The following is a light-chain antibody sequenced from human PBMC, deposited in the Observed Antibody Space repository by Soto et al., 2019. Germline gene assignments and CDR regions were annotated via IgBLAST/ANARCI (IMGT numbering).Light chain of an antibody. J-gene: IGLJ1*01. CDR1: SSDVGRYNY. Sequence: QSALTQPPSASGSPGQSVTISCTGTSSDVGRYNYVSWYQQHPGKAPKLMIYEVSKRPSGVPDRFSGSKSGNTASLTVSGLQAEDEADYYCSSYAGSNNLVFGTGTKLTVL. CDR2: EVS. V-gene: IGLV2-8*01. CDR3: SSYAGSNNLV.